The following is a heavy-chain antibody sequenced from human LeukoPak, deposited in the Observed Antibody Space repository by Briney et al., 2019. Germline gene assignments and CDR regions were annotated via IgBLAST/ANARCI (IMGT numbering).Heavy chain of an antibody. J-gene: IGHJ4*02. CDR2: IYYSGST. CDR3: ARERSSGYYGDGDYFDY. D-gene: IGHD3-22*01. V-gene: IGHV4-39*07. CDR1: GGSISSSSYY. Sequence: TSETLSLTCTVSGGSISSSSYYWGWIRQPPGKGLEWIGSIYYSGSTNYNPSLKSRVTISVDTSKNQFSLKLSSVTAADTAVYYCARERSSGYYGDGDYFDYWGQGTLVTVSS.